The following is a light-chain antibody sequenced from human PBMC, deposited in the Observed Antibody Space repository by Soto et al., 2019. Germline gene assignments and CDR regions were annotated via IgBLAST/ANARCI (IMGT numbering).Light chain of an antibody. CDR1: QSVSDGY. CDR2: GAS. CDR3: QQYGSTPYT. J-gene: IGKJ2*01. V-gene: IGKV3-20*01. Sequence: EIVMTQSPGTLSLSPGERATLSCRASQSVSDGYLAWYQQKPGQAPRLVISGASTRATGIPDRFRGSGSGTDFTLTISRLETEEFAVYYWQQYGSTPYTFGQGTILEIK.